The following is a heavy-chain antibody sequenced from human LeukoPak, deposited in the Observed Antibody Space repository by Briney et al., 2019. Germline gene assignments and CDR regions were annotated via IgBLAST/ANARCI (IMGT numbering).Heavy chain of an antibody. CDR1: GYTFTGYY. V-gene: IGHV1-2*02. CDR3: ARMPPNDFWPKTYYFDY. J-gene: IGHJ4*02. Sequence: ASAKVSCKASGYTFTGYYMHWVRQAPGQGLEWMGWINPNSGGTNYAQRFQGRDTMTRDTSISTAYMELSRLRSDDTAVYYCARMPPNDFWPKTYYFDYWGQGTLVTVSS. D-gene: IGHD3-3*01. CDR2: INPNSGGT.